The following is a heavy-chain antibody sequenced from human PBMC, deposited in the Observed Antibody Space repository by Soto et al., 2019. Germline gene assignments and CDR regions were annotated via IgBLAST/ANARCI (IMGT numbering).Heavy chain of an antibody. Sequence: QVQLVQSGAEVKKPGSSVKVSCKASGGTFSSYAISWVRQAPGQGLEWMGGIIPIFGTANYAQKFQGRVTITADESTSKAYRERRRLRSEDTAVYYWARGGGIVGATDDYWGQGTLVTVSS. CDR2: IIPIFGTA. CDR3: ARGGGIVGATDDY. D-gene: IGHD1-26*01. V-gene: IGHV1-69*01. CDR1: GGTFSSYA. J-gene: IGHJ4*02.